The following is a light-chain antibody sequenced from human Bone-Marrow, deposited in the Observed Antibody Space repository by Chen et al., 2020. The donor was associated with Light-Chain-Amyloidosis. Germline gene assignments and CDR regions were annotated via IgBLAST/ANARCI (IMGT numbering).Light chain of an antibody. CDR2: AAS. V-gene: IGKV1-9*01. CDR1: QGISSY. J-gene: IGKJ1*01. Sequence: DIQLTQSPSFLSASVGDRVTITCRASQGISSYLAWYQQKPGKAPKLLIYAASTLQSGVPSRFSGSGSGTEFTLTSSSLQPEDFATYYCQQLNSYPRTFGQVTKVEIK. CDR3: QQLNSYPRT.